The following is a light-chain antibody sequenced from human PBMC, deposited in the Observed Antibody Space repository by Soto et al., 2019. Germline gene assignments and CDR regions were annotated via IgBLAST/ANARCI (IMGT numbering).Light chain of an antibody. J-gene: IGLJ3*02. CDR3: CSYAGSSTWV. CDR2: EGS. Sequence: QSSLTQPASVSGSPGQSITISCTGTSSDVGSSNLVSWYQQHPGKAPKLIIYEGSKRPSGVSDRFSGSKTGNTASLTISGLQAEDEADYYCCSYAGSSTWVFGGGTKVTV. CDR1: SSDVGSSNL. V-gene: IGLV2-23*01.